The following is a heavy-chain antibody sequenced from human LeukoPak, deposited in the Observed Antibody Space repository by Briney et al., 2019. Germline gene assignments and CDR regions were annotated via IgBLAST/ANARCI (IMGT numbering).Heavy chain of an antibody. CDR3: ARLAYCSGGSCYSKGVNH. CDR1: GYTFTSYA. V-gene: IGHV1-3*01. J-gene: IGHJ5*02. CDR2: INVGNGNT. Sequence: GASVKVSCKASGYTFTSYAMHWVRQAPGQRLEWKGWINVGNGNTKYSQKFQGRVTITRDTSASTAYMELSSLRSEDTAVYYCARLAYCSGGSCYSKGVNHWGQGTLVTVSS. D-gene: IGHD2-15*01.